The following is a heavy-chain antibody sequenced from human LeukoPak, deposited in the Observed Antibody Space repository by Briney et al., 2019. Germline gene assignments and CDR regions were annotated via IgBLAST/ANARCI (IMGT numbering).Heavy chain of an antibody. J-gene: IGHJ4*02. Sequence: GGSLRLSCAASGFTFSSYGMHWVRQAPGKGLEWVAVISYDGSNKYYADSVRGRFTISRDNSKNTLYLQMNSLRAEDTAVYYCAKVVHYDFWSGNDYWGQGTLVTVSS. CDR2: ISYDGSNK. CDR1: GFTFSSYG. V-gene: IGHV3-30*18. D-gene: IGHD3-3*01. CDR3: AKVVHYDFWSGNDY.